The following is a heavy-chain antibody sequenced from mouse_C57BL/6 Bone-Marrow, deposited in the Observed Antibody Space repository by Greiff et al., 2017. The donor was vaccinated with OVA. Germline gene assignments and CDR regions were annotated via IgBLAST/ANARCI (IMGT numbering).Heavy chain of an antibody. D-gene: IGHD3-3*01. CDR3: ARRWDRAY. CDR2: IYPRSGNT. Sequence: VQLQQSGAELARPGASVKLSCKASGYTFTSYGISWVKQRTGQGLEWIGEIYPRSGNTYYNEKFKGKATLTADKSSSTAYMELRSLTSEDSAVYFCARRWDRAYWGQGTLVTVSA. CDR1: GYTFTSYG. V-gene: IGHV1-81*01. J-gene: IGHJ3*01.